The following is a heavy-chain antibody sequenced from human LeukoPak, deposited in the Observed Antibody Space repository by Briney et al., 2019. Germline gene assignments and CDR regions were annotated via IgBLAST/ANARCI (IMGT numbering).Heavy chain of an antibody. V-gene: IGHV4-30-4*08. CDR3: ARAPGAFDI. D-gene: IGHD7-27*01. Sequence: TLSLTXTVSGGSINFGDYYWSWIRQPPGKGLEWIGYIYYSGSTYYNPSLKSRVTISGDTSKNQFSLKLRSVTAADTAVYYCARAPGAFDIWGQGTMVTVSS. J-gene: IGHJ3*02. CDR1: GGSINFGDYY. CDR2: IYYSGST.